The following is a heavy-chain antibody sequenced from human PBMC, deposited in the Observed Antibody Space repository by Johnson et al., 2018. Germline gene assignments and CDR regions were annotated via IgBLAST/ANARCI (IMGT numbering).Heavy chain of an antibody. CDR1: GGSIDRYY. CDR2: VFHSGTT. D-gene: IGHD4-17*01. J-gene: IGHJ6*02. V-gene: IGHV4-59*01. CDR3: ARSAVPGYYFYGLDV. Sequence: QVQLQESGPGLVKASETLSLTCSVSGGSIDRYYWNWIRQSPRRGLEWIGSVFHSGTTSFNPSLSGPFTMSVDTSKNEFSLKLTSVTVADTAIYYCARSAVPGYYFYGLDVWGQGTTVAVSS.